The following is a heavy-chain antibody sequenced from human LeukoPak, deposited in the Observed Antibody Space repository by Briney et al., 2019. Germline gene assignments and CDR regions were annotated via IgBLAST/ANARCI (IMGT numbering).Heavy chain of an antibody. CDR3: ARHKEWFGELSFLDY. V-gene: IGHV4-59*08. CDR2: IYYSGST. CDR1: GGSISSYY. D-gene: IGHD3-10*01. Sequence: SETLSLTCTVSGGSISSYYWSWIRQPPGKGLEWIGYIYYSGSTNYNPSLKSRVTISVDTSKNQFSLKLSSVTAADTAVYYCARHKEWFGELSFLDYWGQGTLVTVSS. J-gene: IGHJ4*02.